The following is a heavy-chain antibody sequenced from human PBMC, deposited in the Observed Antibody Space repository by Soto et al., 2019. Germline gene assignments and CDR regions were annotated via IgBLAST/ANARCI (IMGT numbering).Heavy chain of an antibody. CDR1: GFTFSNSA. D-gene: IGHD6-19*01. CDR2: ISAAGRSA. J-gene: IGHJ4*02. CDR3: AKDGHWLDVLLDS. V-gene: IGHV3-23*01. Sequence: EVQLLESGGGLAQPGGSLRLSCTASGFTFSNSAMTWVRQAPGKGLEWVSIISAAGRSAYHADSVKGRFTISRDNSKNTLYLRMTSLRAEDTAVYYCAKDGHWLDVLLDSWGQGTLVTVSS.